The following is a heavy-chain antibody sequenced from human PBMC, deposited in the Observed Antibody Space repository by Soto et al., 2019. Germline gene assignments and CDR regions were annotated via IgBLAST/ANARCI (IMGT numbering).Heavy chain of an antibody. CDR1: GFTFSSYA. V-gene: IGHV3-30-3*01. CDR3: ARDGDYYDSSGYCDY. J-gene: IGHJ4*02. D-gene: IGHD3-22*01. CDR2: ISYDGSNK. Sequence: QVQLVESGGGVVQPGRSLRLSCAASGFTFSSYAMHWVRQAPGKGLEGVAVISYDGSNKYYADSVKGRFTISRDNSKNTLYLQMNSLRAEDTAVYYCARDGDYYDSSGYCDYWGQGTLVTVCS.